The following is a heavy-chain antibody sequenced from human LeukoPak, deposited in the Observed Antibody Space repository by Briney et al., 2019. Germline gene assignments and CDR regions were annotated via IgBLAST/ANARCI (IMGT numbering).Heavy chain of an antibody. CDR2: IYYSGTT. J-gene: IGHJ3*02. CDR1: GGSISSSSYY. V-gene: IGHV4-39*02. CDR3: AREGDSDAFDI. D-gene: IGHD2-21*02. Sequence: SETLSLTCTVSGGSISSSSYYWGWIRQPPGKGLEWIGGIYYSGTTYYNPSLKSRVTISVDTSKNQFSLKLSSVTAADTAVYYCAREGDSDAFDIWGQGTMVTVSS.